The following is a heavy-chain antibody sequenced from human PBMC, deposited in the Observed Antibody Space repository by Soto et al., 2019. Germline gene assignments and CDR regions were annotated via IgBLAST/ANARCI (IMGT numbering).Heavy chain of an antibody. CDR2: ISYDGSNK. CDR1: GFTFSSYV. Sequence: QVQLVESGGGVVQPGRSLRLSCAASGFTFSSYVMHWVRQAPGKGLEWVAVISYDGSNKYYADSVKGRFTISRDNSKNTLYLQMNSLRAEDTAVYYCAKILQLGDYAYYYYGMDVWGQGTTVTVSS. D-gene: IGHD4-17*01. CDR3: AKILQLGDYAYYYYGMDV. V-gene: IGHV3-30*18. J-gene: IGHJ6*02.